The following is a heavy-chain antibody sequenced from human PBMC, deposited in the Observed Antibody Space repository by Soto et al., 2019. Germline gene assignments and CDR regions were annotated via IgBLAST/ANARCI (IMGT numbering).Heavy chain of an antibody. D-gene: IGHD5-18*01. J-gene: IGHJ4*02. CDR2: INSGGST. CDR1: GFLVNSAY. Sequence: EVQLVESGGGLIPPGGSLRLSCAASGFLVNSAYMTWVRQAPGKGLEWLSMINSGGSTLYAESVKGRFTISRDNSKNRLDLQMNSLRAEDTAMYYCARSGYSFAWGYWGQGTLVIVTS. V-gene: IGHV3-53*01. CDR3: ARSGYSFAWGY.